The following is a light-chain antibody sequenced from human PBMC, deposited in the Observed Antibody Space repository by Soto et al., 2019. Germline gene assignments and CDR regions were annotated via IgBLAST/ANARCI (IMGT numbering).Light chain of an antibody. V-gene: IGLV3-25*02. J-gene: IGLJ2*01. CDR1: ALPKQY. CDR2: KDS. CDR3: QSADSSGTLWDVV. Sequence: SYELTQPPSVSVSPGQTARITCSGDALPKQYAYWYQQKPGQAPVLVIYKDSERPSGIPERFSGSSSGTTVTLTISGVQAEDEADYYCQSADSSGTLWDVVFGGGTKLTVL.